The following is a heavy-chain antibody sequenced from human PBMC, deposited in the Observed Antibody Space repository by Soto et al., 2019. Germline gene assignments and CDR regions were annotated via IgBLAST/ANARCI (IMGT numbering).Heavy chain of an antibody. J-gene: IGHJ3*02. V-gene: IGHV3-33*01. D-gene: IGHD3-3*01. Sequence: QVQLVESGGGVVQPGRSLRLSCAASGFTFSSYGMHWVRQAPGKGLEWVAVIWYDGSNKYYADSVKGRFTISRDKSKNTLYLQRNSLRAEDTAVYYCARSIEYYDFWSGYYGRRSDAFDIWGQGTMVTVSS. CDR1: GFTFSSYG. CDR2: IWYDGSNK. CDR3: ARSIEYYDFWSGYYGRRSDAFDI.